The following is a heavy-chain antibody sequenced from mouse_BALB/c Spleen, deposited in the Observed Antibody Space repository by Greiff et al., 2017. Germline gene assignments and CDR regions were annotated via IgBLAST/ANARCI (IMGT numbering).Heavy chain of an antibody. CDR3: ASPPYYYGSSPYYAMDY. V-gene: IGHV1-7*01. D-gene: IGHD1-1*01. J-gene: IGHJ4*01. Sequence: VQLQQSGAELAKPGASVKMSCKASGYTFTSYWMHWVKQRPGQGLEWIGYINPSTGYTEYNQKFKDKATLTADKSSSTAYMQLSSLSSEDSAVYYCASPPYYYGSSPYYAMDYWGQGTSVTVSS. CDR1: GYTFTSYW. CDR2: INPSTGYT.